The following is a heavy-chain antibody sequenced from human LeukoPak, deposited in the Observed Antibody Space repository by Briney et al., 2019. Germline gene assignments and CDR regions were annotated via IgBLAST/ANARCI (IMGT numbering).Heavy chain of an antibody. CDR1: GYSFTSYW. V-gene: IGHV5-51*01. J-gene: IGHJ6*02. CDR2: IYPGDSDT. CDR3: ARSSGYCSGGSCLYYYGMDA. Sequence: GESLKISCKGSGYSFTSYWIGWVRQMPGKGLEWMGIIYPGDSDTRYSPSFQGQVTISADKSISTAYLQWSSLKASDTAMYYCARSSGYCSGGSCLYYYGMDAWGQGTTVTVSS. D-gene: IGHD2-15*01.